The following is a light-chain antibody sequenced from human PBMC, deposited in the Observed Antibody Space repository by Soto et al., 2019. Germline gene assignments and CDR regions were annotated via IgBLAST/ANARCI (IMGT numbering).Light chain of an antibody. CDR3: HQRQSWPRT. Sequence: EIVLTQTPSTLSSFPGDRFSLSCRASQYINTRLAWYQHRPGQAPRLLIYQTSIRAAGIPARFSASGTGTDFTLTISDVQPEDFAVYYCHQRQSWPRTFGQGTKVDIK. CDR1: QYINTR. CDR2: QTS. J-gene: IGKJ1*01. V-gene: IGKV3-11*01.